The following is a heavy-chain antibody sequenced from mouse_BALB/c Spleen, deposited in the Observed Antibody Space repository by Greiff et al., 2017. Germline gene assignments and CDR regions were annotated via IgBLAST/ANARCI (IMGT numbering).Heavy chain of an antibody. V-gene: IGHV3-5*02. J-gene: IGHJ3*01. CDR2: IYYSGTI. Sequence: EVQLQESGPGLVKPSQTVSLTCTVTGISITTGNYRWSWIRQFPGNKLEWIGYIYYSGTITYNPSLTSRTTITRDTSKNQFFLEMNSLTAEDTATYYCARDIGYGNLAWFAYWGQGTLVTVSA. CDR1: GISITTGNYR. D-gene: IGHD2-1*01. CDR3: ARDIGYGNLAWFAY.